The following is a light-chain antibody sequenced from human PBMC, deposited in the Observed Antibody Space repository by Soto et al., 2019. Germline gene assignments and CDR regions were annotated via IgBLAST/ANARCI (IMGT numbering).Light chain of an antibody. CDR2: GAS. CDR3: QQDNNWPPLT. Sequence: EIVMTQSPATLSVSPGERATLSCRASQSVSGNLAWYQQKPGQAPRLLIYGASTRATGIAARFSGSGSGTELTLPISSLQSEDFAVHYCQQDNNWPPLTFGGGTKVPIK. V-gene: IGKV3-15*01. J-gene: IGKJ4*01. CDR1: QSVSGN.